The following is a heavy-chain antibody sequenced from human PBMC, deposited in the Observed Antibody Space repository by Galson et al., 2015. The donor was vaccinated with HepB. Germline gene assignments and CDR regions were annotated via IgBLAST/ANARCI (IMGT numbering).Heavy chain of an antibody. CDR2: TYYRSKWYI. CDR3: AGGGLVRGALGWIDP. V-gene: IGHV6-1*01. J-gene: IGHJ5*02. D-gene: IGHD3-16*02. CDR1: GDSVSSYSAG. Sequence: CAISGDSVSSYSAGWNWIRQSPSRGLEWRGRTYYRSKWYIDYAVSVNGRISITPDTSRNQFSLQLSSVTPEDTAIYYCAGGGLVRGALGWIDPWGPGILVTVSS.